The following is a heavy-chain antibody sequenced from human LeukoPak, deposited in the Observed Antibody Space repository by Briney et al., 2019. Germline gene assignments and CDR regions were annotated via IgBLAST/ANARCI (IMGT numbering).Heavy chain of an antibody. CDR3: AREKEWFDP. J-gene: IGHJ5*02. CDR1: GGSFSGYY. V-gene: IGHV4-34*01. Sequence: PSETLSLTCAVYGGSFSGYYWSWIRQPPGKGLEWIGEINHSGSTNYNPSLKSRVTISVDTSKNQFSLKLSSVTAADTAVYYCAREKEWFDPWGQGTLVTVSS. CDR2: INHSGST.